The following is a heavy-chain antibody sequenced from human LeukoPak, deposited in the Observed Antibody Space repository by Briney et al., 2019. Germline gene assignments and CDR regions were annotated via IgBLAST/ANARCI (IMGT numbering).Heavy chain of an antibody. V-gene: IGHV3-53*01. J-gene: IGHJ3*02. CDR2: IYSGGST. D-gene: IGHD2-21*02. Sequence: GGSLRLSCAISGFTVSNNYMSWVRQPPGKGLEWVSVIYSGGSTYYADSVKGRFTISRDTSKNTLYLQMNSLRAEDTAVYYCARGGGAYCGGDCFRAFDIWGQGTMVTLSP. CDR3: ARGGGAYCGGDCFRAFDI. CDR1: GFTVSNNY.